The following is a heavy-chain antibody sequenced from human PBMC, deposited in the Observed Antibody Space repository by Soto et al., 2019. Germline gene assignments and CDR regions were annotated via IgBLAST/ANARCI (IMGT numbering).Heavy chain of an antibody. V-gene: IGHV1-69*01. Sequence: QVQLVQSGAEVKKPGSSVKVSCKASGGTFSSYAISWVRQAPGQGLEWMGGIIPIFGTANYAQKFQGRVTVYGGQSPSTAYIGLSSLRFEDTAVYYCAGNNSGEELVWDYLGQGNLVTVSS. D-gene: IGHD6-6*01. CDR2: IIPIFGTA. CDR1: GGTFSSYA. CDR3: AGNNSGEELVWDY. J-gene: IGHJ4*02.